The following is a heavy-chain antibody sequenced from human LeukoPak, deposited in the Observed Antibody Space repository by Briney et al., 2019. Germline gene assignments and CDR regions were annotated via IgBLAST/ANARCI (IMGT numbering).Heavy chain of an antibody. Sequence: GGSLRLSCAASGFTFSDYYMSRIRQAPGKGLEGVSYISSSGDTIYYADSVKGRFTVSRDNAKNSLYLQMDSLRAEDTAVYYCAGGSDLGFWGQGTLVTVSS. CDR3: AGGSDLGF. CDR1: GFTFSDYY. CDR2: ISSSGDTI. D-gene: IGHD3-10*01. V-gene: IGHV3-11*04. J-gene: IGHJ4*02.